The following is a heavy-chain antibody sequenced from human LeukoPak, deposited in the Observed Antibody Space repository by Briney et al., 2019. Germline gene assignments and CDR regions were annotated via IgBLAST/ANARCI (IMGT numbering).Heavy chain of an antibody. Sequence: SETLSLTCTVSGASVSSGSYYWSWVRQPPGKGLEWIGYIYYSGSTNYNASLKSRVTISVDMSKNQFSLKLSSVTAADTAAYYCARDRVSYGLGSQPAFDSWGQGTLVTVSS. CDR1: GASVSSGSYY. D-gene: IGHD3-10*01. CDR3: ARDRVSYGLGSQPAFDS. J-gene: IGHJ4*02. V-gene: IGHV4-61*01. CDR2: IYYSGST.